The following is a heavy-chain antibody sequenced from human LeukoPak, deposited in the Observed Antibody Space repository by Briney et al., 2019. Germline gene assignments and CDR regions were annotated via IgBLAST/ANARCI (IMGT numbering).Heavy chain of an antibody. J-gene: IGHJ4*02. CDR1: GFTFDDYA. CDR3: AKDPFDILTGYFDY. CDR2: IRWNSGSI. Sequence: GGSLRLSCAASGFTFDDYAMHWVRQAPGKGLEWVSGIRWNSGSIGYADSVKGRFTISRDNAKNSLYLQMNSLRAEDTALYYCAKDPFDILTGYFDYWGQGTLVTVSS. D-gene: IGHD3-9*01. V-gene: IGHV3-9*01.